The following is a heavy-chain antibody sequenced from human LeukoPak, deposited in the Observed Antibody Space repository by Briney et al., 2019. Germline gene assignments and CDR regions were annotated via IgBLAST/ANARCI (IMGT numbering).Heavy chain of an antibody. J-gene: IGHJ5*02. CDR1: GGSISSGGYY. V-gene: IGHV4-31*03. D-gene: IGHD6-6*01. CDR3: ARDAVDDEYSSSNWFDP. CDR2: IYYSGST. Sequence: PSETLSLTCTVSGGSISSGGYYWSWIRQHPGKGLEWIGYIYYSGSTYYNPSLKSRVTISLDTSKNQFSLKLSSVTAADTAVYYCARDAVDDEYSSSNWFDPWGQGTLVTVSS.